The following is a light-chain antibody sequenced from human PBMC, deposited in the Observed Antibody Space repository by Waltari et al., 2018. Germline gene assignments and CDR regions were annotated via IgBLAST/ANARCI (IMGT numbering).Light chain of an antibody. J-gene: IGKJ2*01. Sequence: IQMTQSPSTLSASVGDRVTITCRASHTISSGLAWYQQKPGKAPKLLIYKASFLESGVPSRFSGSGSGTEFTLTISSLQPDDFATYYCQVFETFGQGTKLEIK. CDR1: HTISSG. CDR2: KAS. V-gene: IGKV1-5*03. CDR3: QVFET.